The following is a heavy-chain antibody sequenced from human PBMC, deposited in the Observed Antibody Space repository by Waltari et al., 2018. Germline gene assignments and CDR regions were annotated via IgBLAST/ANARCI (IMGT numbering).Heavy chain of an antibody. D-gene: IGHD3-3*01. V-gene: IGHV3-30*02. CDR1: GFMFSNDV. CDR2: IRYDGSNT. CDR3: ASERGTFGVGRSSFDR. J-gene: IGHJ4*02. Sequence: QVYLVESGGGVVQTGGSLRLSCAASGFMFSNDVMHWVRQAPGKGLEWVASIRYDGSNTFHADSVKGRFTISRDNSKNTMDLQTSSLRPEDTAVYYCASERGTFGVGRSSFDRWGQGTLVIVSS.